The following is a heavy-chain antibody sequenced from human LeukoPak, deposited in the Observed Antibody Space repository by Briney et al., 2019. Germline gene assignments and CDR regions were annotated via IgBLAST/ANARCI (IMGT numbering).Heavy chain of an antibody. D-gene: IGHD2-15*01. J-gene: IGHJ4*02. Sequence: GESLKISCWGSGYSFTDYWIGWVRLMPGRGLEFMGIIYPDDSNIRYSPSFQGQVTISAEKSISTAYLQWNSLKASDTAMYYCGRYYCSGDNCHGIFDYWGLGTLVTVSS. CDR1: GYSFTDYW. CDR3: GRYYCSGDNCHGIFDY. V-gene: IGHV5-51*01. CDR2: IYPDDSNI.